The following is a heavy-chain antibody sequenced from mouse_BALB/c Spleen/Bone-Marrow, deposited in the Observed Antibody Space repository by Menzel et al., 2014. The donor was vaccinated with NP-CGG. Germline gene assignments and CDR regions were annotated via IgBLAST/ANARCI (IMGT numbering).Heavy chain of an antibody. CDR3: ARAGGYDGFAY. J-gene: IGHJ3*01. D-gene: IGHD2-2*01. CDR1: GYTFTSYW. CDR2: INPSNGRA. Sequence: VQLQQSGAELVKPGASVKLSCKASGYTFTSYWMHWVKQRPGQGLEWIGEINPSNGRADYNEKFRSKATLTVDRSSSTDYMQLSSLTSEDSAVYYCARAGGYDGFAYWGQGTLVTVSA. V-gene: IGHV1S81*02.